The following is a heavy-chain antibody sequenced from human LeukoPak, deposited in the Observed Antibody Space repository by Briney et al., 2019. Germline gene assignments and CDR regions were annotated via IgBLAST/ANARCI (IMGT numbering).Heavy chain of an antibody. V-gene: IGHV4-39*01. CDR3: ARQETATYYDFWSGYLGYFDY. Sequence: SETLSLTCTVSGGSISSSSYYWGWIRQPPGKGLEWIGSIYYSGSTHYNPSLKSRVTISVDTSKNQFSLKLSSVTAADTAVYYCARQETATYYDFWSGYLGYFDYWGQGTLVTVSS. CDR2: IYYSGST. CDR1: GGSISSSSYY. D-gene: IGHD3-3*01. J-gene: IGHJ4*02.